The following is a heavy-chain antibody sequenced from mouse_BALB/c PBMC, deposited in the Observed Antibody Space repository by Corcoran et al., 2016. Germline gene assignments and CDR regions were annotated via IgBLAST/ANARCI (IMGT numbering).Heavy chain of an antibody. Sequence: EVQLQQSGAELVRPGALVKLSCKASGFNIKDYYMHWVKQRPEQGLEWIGWIDPENGNTIYDPKFQGKASITADTSSNTAYLQLSSLTSEDTAVYYCASFGNYFAYCGQGTLVTVSA. J-gene: IGHJ3*01. V-gene: IGHV14-1*02. D-gene: IGHD2-1*01. CDR3: ASFGNYFAY. CDR1: GFNIKDYY. CDR2: IDPENGNT.